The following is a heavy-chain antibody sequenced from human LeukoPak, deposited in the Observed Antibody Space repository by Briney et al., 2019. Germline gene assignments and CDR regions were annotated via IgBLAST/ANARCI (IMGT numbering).Heavy chain of an antibody. D-gene: IGHD3-22*01. Sequence: GRSLRLSCAASGFTFSSYGMHWVRQAPGKGLEWVAVIWYDGSNKYYADSVKGRFTISRDNSKNTLYLQMNSLRAEDTAVYYCAKVGYYYDSSGYYYRGGYYYYMDVWGKGTTVTVSS. CDR2: IWYDGSNK. V-gene: IGHV3-33*06. CDR1: GFTFSSYG. CDR3: AKVGYYYDSSGYYYRGGYYYYMDV. J-gene: IGHJ6*03.